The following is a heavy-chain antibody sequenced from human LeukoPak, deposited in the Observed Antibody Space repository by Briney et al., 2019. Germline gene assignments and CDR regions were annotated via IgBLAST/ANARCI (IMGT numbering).Heavy chain of an antibody. V-gene: IGHV3-66*01. CDR1: GFTVSSNY. CDR2: IYSGGTT. CDR3: ARDQDRGYGDAFDI. D-gene: IGHD4-17*01. J-gene: IGHJ3*02. Sequence: GGSLRLSCAASGFTVSSNYMSWVRQAPGKGLEWVSVIYSGGTTYYADSVKGRFAISRDNSKNTLYLQMNSLRAEDTAVYYCARDQDRGYGDAFDIWGQGTMVTVSS.